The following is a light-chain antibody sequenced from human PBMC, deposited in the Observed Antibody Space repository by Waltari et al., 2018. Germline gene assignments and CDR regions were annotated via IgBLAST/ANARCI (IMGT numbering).Light chain of an antibody. J-gene: IGLJ3*02. V-gene: IGLV1-44*01. CDR2: SDH. CDR1: TSNTRGTR. Sequence: QSVLTPPPSASGTPGQRLPTSCSGGTSNTRGTRLTWYRQVPGSAPTLLIYSDHKRPSGVPDRFSGSKSGTSASLAITGLQSEDEADYYCATWDDSLNGRVFGGGTKLTVL. CDR3: ATWDDSLNGRV.